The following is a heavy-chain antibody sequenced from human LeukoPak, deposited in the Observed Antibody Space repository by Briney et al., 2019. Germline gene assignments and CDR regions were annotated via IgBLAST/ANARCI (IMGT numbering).Heavy chain of an antibody. D-gene: IGHD2-2*01. Sequence: ASVKVSCKASGYTFTSYGMHWVRQAPGQRLEWMGWINAGNGNTKYSQKFQGRVTITRDTSASTAYMELSSLRSEDTAVYYCARVRVPARYYYYGMDVWGQGTTVTVSS. V-gene: IGHV1-3*01. CDR1: GYTFTSYG. J-gene: IGHJ6*02. CDR3: ARVRVPARYYYYGMDV. CDR2: INAGNGNT.